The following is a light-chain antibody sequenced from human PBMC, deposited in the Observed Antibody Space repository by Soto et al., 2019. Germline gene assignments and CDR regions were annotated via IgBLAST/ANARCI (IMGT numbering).Light chain of an antibody. J-gene: IGKJ1*01. V-gene: IGKV1-5*01. Sequence: DIQMTQSPSTLSASVGDRVTITCRASQSISSWLAWYQQKPGKAPKLLIFDASGLQSGVPSRFSGSGSGTEFTLTISSLQPDDFATYYCQHYNSNSQTFGQGTKVEIK. CDR3: QHYNSNSQT. CDR1: QSISSW. CDR2: DAS.